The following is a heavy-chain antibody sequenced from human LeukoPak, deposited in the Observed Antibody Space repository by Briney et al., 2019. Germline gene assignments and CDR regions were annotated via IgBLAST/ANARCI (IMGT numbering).Heavy chain of an antibody. J-gene: IGHJ5*02. Sequence: GGSLRLSCAASGFTFSSYWMSWVRQAPGKGLEWVASIKQDGSEKYYVDSVKGRFTISRDNAKNSLYLQMNSLRAEDTAVYYCARDPYDEKFDPWGQGTLVTVSS. CDR2: IKQDGSEK. CDR1: GFTFSSYW. V-gene: IGHV3-7*01. CDR3: ARDPYDEKFDP. D-gene: IGHD3-22*01.